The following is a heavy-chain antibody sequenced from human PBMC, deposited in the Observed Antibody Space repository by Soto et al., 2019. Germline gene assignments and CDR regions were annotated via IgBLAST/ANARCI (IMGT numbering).Heavy chain of an antibody. Sequence: SETLSLTCTVSGGSISSYYWSWIRQPPGKGLEWIGYIYYSGSTNYNPSLKSRVTISVDTSKNQSALKLSSVTAADTAVYCCASTYGGPYYFDYWGQGTLVTVSS. D-gene: IGHD4-17*01. V-gene: IGHV4-59*01. J-gene: IGHJ4*02. CDR2: IYYSGST. CDR3: ASTYGGPYYFDY. CDR1: GGSISSYY.